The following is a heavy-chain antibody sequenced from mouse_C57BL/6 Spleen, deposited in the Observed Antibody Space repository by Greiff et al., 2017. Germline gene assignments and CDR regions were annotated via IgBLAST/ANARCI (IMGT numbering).Heavy chain of an antibody. V-gene: IGHV1-50*01. CDR3: ARGGFITTVVGHWYFDV. Sequence: QVQLQQPGAELVKPGASVKLSCKASGYTFTSYWMQWVKQRPGQGLEWIGEIDPSDSYTNYNQKFKGKATLTVDTSSSTAYMQLSSLTSADSAVYYCARGGFITTVVGHWYFDVWGTGTTVTVSS. D-gene: IGHD1-1*01. CDR1: GYTFTSYW. CDR2: IDPSDSYT. J-gene: IGHJ1*03.